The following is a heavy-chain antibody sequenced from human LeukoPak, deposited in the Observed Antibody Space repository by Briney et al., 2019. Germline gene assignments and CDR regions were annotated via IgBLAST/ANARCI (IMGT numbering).Heavy chain of an antibody. D-gene: IGHD6-19*01. V-gene: IGHV1-46*01. J-gene: IGHJ4*02. Sequence: ASVKVSCKAPGYTFTSYYIHWVRQAPGQGLEWMGIINPSGGSTSYAQKFQGRVTMARDTSTSTVYMELSSLRSEDTAVYYCARSIAVAGTRLGYWGQGTLVTVSS. CDR1: GYTFTSYY. CDR2: INPSGGST. CDR3: ARSIAVAGTRLGY.